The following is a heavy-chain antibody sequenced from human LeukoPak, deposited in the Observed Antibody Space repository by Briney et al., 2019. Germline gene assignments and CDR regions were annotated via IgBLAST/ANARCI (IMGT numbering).Heavy chain of an antibody. Sequence: GASVKVSCKASGGTFSSYAISWVRQAPGQGLEWMGGTIPIFGTANYAQKFQGRVTITADESTSTAYMELSSLRSEDTAVYYCATPLAEQWLYIDDWYFDLWGRGTLVTVSS. J-gene: IGHJ2*01. CDR2: TIPIFGTA. V-gene: IGHV1-69*01. D-gene: IGHD6-19*01. CDR1: GGTFSSYA. CDR3: ATPLAEQWLYIDDWYFDL.